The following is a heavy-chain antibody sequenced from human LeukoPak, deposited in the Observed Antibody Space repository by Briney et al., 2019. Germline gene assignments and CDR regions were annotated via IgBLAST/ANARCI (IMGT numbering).Heavy chain of an antibody. Sequence: PGGSLRLSCAASGFTFSSYAMSWVRQAPGKGLEWVSVISGSGGNTYYADSVKGRFTISRDNSKNTLYLQMNSLRAEDTAVYYCARDAPPGLPDDNWFDPWGQGTLVTVSS. CDR3: ARDAPPGLPDDNWFDP. D-gene: IGHD3-16*01. CDR2: ISGSGGNT. CDR1: GFTFSSYA. V-gene: IGHV3-23*01. J-gene: IGHJ5*02.